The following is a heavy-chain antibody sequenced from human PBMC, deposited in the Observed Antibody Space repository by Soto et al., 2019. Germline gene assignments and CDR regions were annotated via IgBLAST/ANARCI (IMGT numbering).Heavy chain of an antibody. CDR3: ARARIAVAGDFDY. J-gene: IGHJ4*02. D-gene: IGHD6-19*01. CDR1: CGSFSSSY. V-gene: IGHV4-34*01. Sequence: PSETLSLTCAGYCGSFSSSYWSWIRQPPGKGLEWIGEINHSGSTNYNPSLKSRVTISVDTSKNQFSLKLSSVTAADTAVYYCARARIAVAGDFDYWGQGTLVTVSS. CDR2: INHSGST.